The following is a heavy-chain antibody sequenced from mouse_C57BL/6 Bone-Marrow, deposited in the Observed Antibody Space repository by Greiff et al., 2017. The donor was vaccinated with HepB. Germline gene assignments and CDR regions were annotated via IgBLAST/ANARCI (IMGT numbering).Heavy chain of an antibody. D-gene: IGHD2-4*01. CDR1: GFTFSSYG. CDR3: ARQVDYDEGFAY. J-gene: IGHJ3*01. V-gene: IGHV5-6*01. CDR2: ISSGGSYT. Sequence: EVQGVESGGDLVKPGGSLKLSCAASGFTFSSYGMSWVRQTPDKRLEWVATISSGGSYTYYPDSVKGRFTISRDNAKNTLYRQMSSLKSEDTDMYYCARQVDYDEGFAYWGQGTLVTVSA.